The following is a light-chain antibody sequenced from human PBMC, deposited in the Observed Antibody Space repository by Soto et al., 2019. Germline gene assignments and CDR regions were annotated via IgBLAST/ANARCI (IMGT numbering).Light chain of an antibody. V-gene: IGKV3-15*01. CDR1: QSVSSN. Sequence: EIVMTQSPATLSISPVERATLSCSASQSVSSNLAWYQQKPGQAPRLLIYGASTRATGIPARFSGSGSGTEFTLTISSLQSEDFAVYYCQQYNIWPITFGQGTRLESK. J-gene: IGKJ5*01. CDR3: QQYNIWPIT. CDR2: GAS.